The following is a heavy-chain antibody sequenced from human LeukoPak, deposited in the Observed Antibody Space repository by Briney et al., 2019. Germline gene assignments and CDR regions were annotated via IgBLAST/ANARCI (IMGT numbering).Heavy chain of an antibody. CDR3: AGEIGYSSAFQH. J-gene: IGHJ1*01. CDR1: GGSISSYY. CDR2: IYYSGST. D-gene: IGHD6-19*01. Sequence: SETLSLTCTVSGGSISSYYWSWIRQPLGKGLEWIGYIYYSGSTNYNPSLKSRVTISVDTSKNQFSLKLSSVTAADTAVYYCAGEIGYSSAFQHWGQGTLVTVSS. V-gene: IGHV4-59*01.